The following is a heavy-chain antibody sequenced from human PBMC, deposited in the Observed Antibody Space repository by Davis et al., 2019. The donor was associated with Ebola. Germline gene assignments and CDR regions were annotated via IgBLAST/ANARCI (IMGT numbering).Heavy chain of an antibody. V-gene: IGHV4-59*01. J-gene: IGHJ4*02. D-gene: IGHD3-22*01. CDR2: TYYTEST. CDR3: AKGAHYYDSSGYDS. CDR1: GGSISSYY. Sequence: SETLSLTCTVSGGSISSYYWSWIRQPPGKGLEWIGYTYYTESTNYNPSLKSRVTISVYMSKNQFYLKMTSVTAADTDVYYCAKGAHYYDSSGYDSWGQGTLVTVSS.